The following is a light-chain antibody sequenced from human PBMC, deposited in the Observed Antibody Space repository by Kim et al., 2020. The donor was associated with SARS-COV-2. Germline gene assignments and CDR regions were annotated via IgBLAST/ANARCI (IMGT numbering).Light chain of an antibody. CDR1: QTVTNN. J-gene: IGKJ1*01. CDR3: QQYDTWPRT. V-gene: IGKV3-15*01. Sequence: VSPGERATRSCRASQTVTNNLAWYQQRPGHSPRLLIYGASTRATSIPARFSGSGSGTDFTLTISSLQSEDFAVYYCQQYDTWPRTFGQGTKVDIK. CDR2: GAS.